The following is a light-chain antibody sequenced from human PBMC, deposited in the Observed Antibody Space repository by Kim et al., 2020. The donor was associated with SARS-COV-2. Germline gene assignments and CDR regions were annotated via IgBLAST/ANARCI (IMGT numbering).Light chain of an antibody. CDR1: SSNIGSKT. J-gene: IGLJ1*01. V-gene: IGLV1-44*01. CDR2: STN. Sequence: QSVLTQPPSASGTPGQRVTISCSGSSSNIGSKTVDWFQHLPGTAPKLLIYSTNQRPSGVPDRFSGSKSGTSASLAISGLQSEDEADYYCAAWDDNLNAYVFGTGTKVTVL. CDR3: AAWDDNLNAYV.